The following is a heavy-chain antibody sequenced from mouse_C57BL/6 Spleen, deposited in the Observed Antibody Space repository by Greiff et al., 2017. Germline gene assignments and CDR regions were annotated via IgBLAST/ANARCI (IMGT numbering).Heavy chain of an antibody. Sequence: VQLQQSDAELVKPGASVKISCKVSGYTFTDHTIHWMKQRPEQGLEWIGYIYPRDGSTKYNEKFKGKATLTADKSSSTAYMQLNSLTSEDSAGYFCARSGANWDDYYAMDYWGQGTSVTVSS. J-gene: IGHJ4*01. V-gene: IGHV1-78*01. CDR3: ARSGANWDDYYAMDY. CDR1: GYTFTDHT. CDR2: IYPRDGST. D-gene: IGHD4-1*01.